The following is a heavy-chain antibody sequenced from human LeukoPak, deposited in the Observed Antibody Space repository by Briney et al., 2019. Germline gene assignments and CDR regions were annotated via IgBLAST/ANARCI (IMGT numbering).Heavy chain of an antibody. D-gene: IGHD5-18*01. CDR2: INPKSGDT. CDR1: GYTFTGYY. CDR3: AIQGGYSYGSRPRELHYYFDY. V-gene: IGHV1-2*02. J-gene: IGHJ4*02. Sequence: ASVKVSCEASGYTFTGYYLHWVRQAPGQGPEWMGWINPKSGDTNYAQKFQGRVTITRDTSIRTAYMELSRLRSDDTAVYYCAIQGGYSYGSRPRELHYYFDYWGRGTLVTVSS.